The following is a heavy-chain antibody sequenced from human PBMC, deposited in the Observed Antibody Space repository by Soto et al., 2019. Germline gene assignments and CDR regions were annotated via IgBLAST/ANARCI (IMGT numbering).Heavy chain of an antibody. Sequence: QVQLVQSGAEVKKPEASVKVSCKASGYTFTGYYMHWVRQAPGQGLEWMGWINPNSGGTNYAQKFQGWVTMTRDTSMSTAYMELSRLRSDDTAVYYCARARGSSYGMDVWGQGTTVTVSS. CDR3: ARARGSSYGMDV. CDR1: GYTFTGYY. D-gene: IGHD6-6*01. J-gene: IGHJ6*02. V-gene: IGHV1-2*04. CDR2: INPNSGGT.